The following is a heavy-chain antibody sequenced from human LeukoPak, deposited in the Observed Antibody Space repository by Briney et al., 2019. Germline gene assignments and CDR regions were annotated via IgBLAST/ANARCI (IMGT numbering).Heavy chain of an antibody. CDR3: ARLGMVRGVIAWFDP. Sequence: SETLSLTCTVSGSSISSYYWSWIRQPPGKGLEWIGYIYYSGSTNYNPSLKSRVTISVDTSKNQFSLKLSSVTAADTAVYYCARLGMVRGVIAWFDPWGQGTLVTVSS. V-gene: IGHV4-59*08. CDR2: IYYSGST. CDR1: GSSISSYY. D-gene: IGHD3-10*01. J-gene: IGHJ5*02.